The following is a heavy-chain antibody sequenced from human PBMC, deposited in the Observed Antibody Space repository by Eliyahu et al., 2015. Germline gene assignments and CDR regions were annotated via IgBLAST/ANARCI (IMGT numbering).Heavy chain of an antibody. J-gene: IGHJ3*02. CDR2: INPNSGGT. D-gene: IGHD3-22*01. Sequence: QVQLVQSGAEVKKPGASVKVSCKASGYTFTGYXMPWVRQAPGQGLEWMGWINPNSGGTNYAQKFQGWVTMTRDTSISTAYMELSRLRSDDTAVYYCARGNYYDSSGYYDLDAFDIWGQGTMVTVSS. CDR3: ARGNYYDSSGYYDLDAFDI. CDR1: GYTFTGYX. V-gene: IGHV1-2*04.